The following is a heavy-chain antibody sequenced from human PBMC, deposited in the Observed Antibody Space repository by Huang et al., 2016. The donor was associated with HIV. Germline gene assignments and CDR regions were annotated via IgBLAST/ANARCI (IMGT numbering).Heavy chain of an antibody. CDR1: GLSVSGNY. V-gene: IGHV3-53*01. CDR2: FDNGDDT. Sequence: EVQVVESGGGLTQPGGSLRLSCVVSGLSVSGNYMTWVRQAPGKGLGWIALFDNGDDTFYADAVKRRFTISRDNSRNTVFLQMNSLRAEDTAVYYCATFTSFGVDKGVWGQGTTVTVSS. J-gene: IGHJ6*02. CDR3: ATFTSFGVDKGV. D-gene: IGHD3-3*01.